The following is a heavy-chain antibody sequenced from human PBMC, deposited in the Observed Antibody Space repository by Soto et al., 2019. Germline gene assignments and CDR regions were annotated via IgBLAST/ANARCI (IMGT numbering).Heavy chain of an antibody. Sequence: GGSLRLSCAASGFTFSSYSMNWVRQALGKGLEWVSSISRNSDYIYYSDSVKGRFIISRDNSKNTLYLQVNSLRTEDTAVYYCATGAAYYYDTSRYWGQGTLVTVSS. V-gene: IGHV3-21*01. CDR1: GFTFSSYS. J-gene: IGHJ4*02. CDR2: ISRNSDYI. CDR3: ATGAAYYYDTSRY. D-gene: IGHD3-22*01.